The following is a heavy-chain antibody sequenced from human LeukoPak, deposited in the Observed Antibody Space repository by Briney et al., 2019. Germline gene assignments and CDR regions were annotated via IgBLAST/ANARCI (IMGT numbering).Heavy chain of an antibody. CDR2: IHPNSGGT. V-gene: IGHV1-2*02. CDR3: ARDYYGSGTYYKDY. Sequence: VASVKVSCKASGYTFTAYYLHWVRQAPGQGLEWMGWIHPNSGGTNYAQNFQGRVSMTTDTSISTVYMELSRLRSDDTAVCYCARDYYGSGTYYKDYWGQGTLVTVSS. J-gene: IGHJ4*02. CDR1: GYTFTAYY. D-gene: IGHD3-10*01.